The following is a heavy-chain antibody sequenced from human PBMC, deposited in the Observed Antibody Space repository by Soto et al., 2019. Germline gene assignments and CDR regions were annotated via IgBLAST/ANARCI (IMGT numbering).Heavy chain of an antibody. CDR1: GGSISSGDYY. CDR3: ARAPQSSTSCYFPY. V-gene: IGHV4-30-4*01. D-gene: IGHD2-2*01. J-gene: IGHJ4*02. Sequence: PSETLSLTCTVSGGSISSGDYYWSWIRQPPGKGLEWIGYIYYSGSTYYNPSLKSRVTISVDTSKNQFSLKLTSVTAADTAVYYCARAPQSSTSCYFPYWGQGTLVTVS. CDR2: IYYSGST.